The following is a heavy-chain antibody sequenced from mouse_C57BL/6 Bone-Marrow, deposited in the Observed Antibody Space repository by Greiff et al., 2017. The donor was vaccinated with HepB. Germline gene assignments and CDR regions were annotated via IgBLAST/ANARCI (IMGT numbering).Heavy chain of an antibody. Sequence: QVQLKQPGAELVKPGASVKLSCKASGYTFTSYWMHWVKQRPGQGLEWIGMIHPNSGSTNYNEKFKSKATLTVDKSSSTAYMQLSSLTSEDSAVYYCARCRLRRQKTGFAYWGQGTLVTVSA. CDR3: ARCRLRRQKTGFAY. V-gene: IGHV1-64*01. D-gene: IGHD2-4*01. CDR1: GYTFTSYW. CDR2: IHPNSGST. J-gene: IGHJ3*01.